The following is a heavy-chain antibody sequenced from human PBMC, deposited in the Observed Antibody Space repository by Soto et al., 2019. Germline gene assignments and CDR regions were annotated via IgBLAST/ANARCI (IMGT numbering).Heavy chain of an antibody. CDR3: ARRDSLYYFDSSGWFDY. D-gene: IGHD3-22*01. J-gene: IGHJ4*02. CDR1: GASISRSNYY. Sequence: QLQLQESGPGLVKPSETLSHTCTVSGASISRSNYYWAWIRQLPGTGLEWIGSAYYSGCTYYNPSFKGRVTISVATSKNQFSLKLNSVTAADTAVYYWARRDSLYYFDSSGWFDYWGQGTLVTVSS. V-gene: IGHV4-39*01. CDR2: AYYSGCT.